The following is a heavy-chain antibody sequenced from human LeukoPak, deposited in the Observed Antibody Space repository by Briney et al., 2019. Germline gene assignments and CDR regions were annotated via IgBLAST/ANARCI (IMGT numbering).Heavy chain of an antibody. D-gene: IGHD1/OR15-1a*01. CDR1: GYTFTGYY. Sequence: ASVKVSCKASGYTFTGYYMHWVRQAPGQGLEWMGWIYPNSGATKYAQKFQGRVTMTSDTSISTAFVEVSSLRYDDTAVYYCARAKSGGTLEDTFDIWGQGTEVIVSS. V-gene: IGHV1-2*02. J-gene: IGHJ3*02. CDR3: ARAKSGGTLEDTFDI. CDR2: IYPNSGAT.